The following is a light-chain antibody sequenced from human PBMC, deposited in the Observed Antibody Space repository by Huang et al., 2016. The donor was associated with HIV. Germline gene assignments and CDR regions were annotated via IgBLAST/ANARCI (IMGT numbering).Light chain of an antibody. J-gene: IGKJ1*01. CDR1: QSLLYRSNNKNY. V-gene: IGKV4-1*01. CDR2: WAS. CDR3: QQHYGRQST. Sequence: IVMTQSPESLAVSLGERASINCKSSQSLLYRSNNKNYLAWYQKKQGHPPTLLIYWASVRDVGVPERFSGGGSVTNFTLTSNSLQADDVAVYYCQQHYGRQSTFGQGT.